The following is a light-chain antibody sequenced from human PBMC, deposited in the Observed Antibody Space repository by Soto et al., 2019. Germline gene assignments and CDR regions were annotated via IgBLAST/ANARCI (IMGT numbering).Light chain of an antibody. V-gene: IGLV1-51*01. CDR2: DND. Sequence: QSVLTQPPSVSATPGQKVTISCSGSSSNIGNNYVSWFQQLPGTAPKLLIYDNDKRPSGIPDRFFGSKSGTSATLGITGLQTGDEANYYCGTWDTSLSAVVFGGGTKVTV. CDR3: GTWDTSLSAVV. J-gene: IGLJ3*02. CDR1: SSNIGNNY.